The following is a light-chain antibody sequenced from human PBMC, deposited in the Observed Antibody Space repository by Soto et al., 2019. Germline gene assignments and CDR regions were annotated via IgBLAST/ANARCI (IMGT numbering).Light chain of an antibody. Sequence: ALTQPASASGYPGQPITISCTGTSSDVGGYTYVSWYQQHPGKAPKLMIYEVSDRPSGVSNRFSGSKSGNTASLTISGLRAEDEADYYCCAYTSSSTYVFGTGTKVTVL. V-gene: IGLV2-14*01. CDR1: SSDVGGYTY. J-gene: IGLJ1*01. CDR3: CAYTSSSTYV. CDR2: EVS.